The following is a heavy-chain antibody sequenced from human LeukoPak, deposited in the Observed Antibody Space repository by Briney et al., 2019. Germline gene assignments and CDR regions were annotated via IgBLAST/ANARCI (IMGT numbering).Heavy chain of an antibody. CDR3: AKDLVGDYFIAVTANDAFDI. CDR1: AFTFSSYW. J-gene: IGHJ3*02. D-gene: IGHD2-21*02. Sequence: QPGGSLRLTCTASAFTFSSYWMHWVRQAPGKGLEWVSAISGSGGSTYYADSVKGRFTISRDNSKSTLYLQMNSLRAEDTAVYYCAKDLVGDYFIAVTANDAFDIWGQGTMVTVSS. V-gene: IGHV3-23*01. CDR2: ISGSGGST.